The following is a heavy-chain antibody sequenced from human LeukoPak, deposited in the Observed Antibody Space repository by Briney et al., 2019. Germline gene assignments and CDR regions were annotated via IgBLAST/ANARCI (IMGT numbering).Heavy chain of an antibody. CDR1: GYTFTGYY. V-gene: IGHV1-2*02. Sequence: ASVKVSCKASGYTFTGYYMHWVRQAPGQGLEWMGWINPNSGGTNYEQKFQGRVTMTRDTSISTAYMELSRLRSDDTAVYYCARERIPRITIFGVVPIDYWGQGTLVTVSS. J-gene: IGHJ4*02. D-gene: IGHD3-3*01. CDR3: ARERIPRITIFGVVPIDY. CDR2: INPNSGGT.